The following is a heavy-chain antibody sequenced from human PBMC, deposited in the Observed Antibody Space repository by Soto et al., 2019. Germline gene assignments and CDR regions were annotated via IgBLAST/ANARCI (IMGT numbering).Heavy chain of an antibody. CDR3: ARGGYCSSTSCPYNWFDP. CDR1: GYTFTGYY. CDR2: INPNSGGT. Sequence: ASVKVSCKASGYTFTGYYMHWARQAPGQGLEWMGWINPNSGGTNYAQKFQGWVTMTRDTSISTAYMELSRLRSDDTAVYYCARGGYCSSTSCPYNWFDPWGQGTLVTVSS. J-gene: IGHJ5*02. D-gene: IGHD2-2*01. V-gene: IGHV1-2*04.